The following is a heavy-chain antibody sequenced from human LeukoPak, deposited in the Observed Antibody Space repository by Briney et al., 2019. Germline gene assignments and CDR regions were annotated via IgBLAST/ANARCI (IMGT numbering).Heavy chain of an antibody. CDR1: GFTFSRSS. V-gene: IGHV3-21*01. CDR3: ARGSLQLVQDY. Sequence: GGSLRLSCAASGFTFSRSSMKWVRQAPGKGLEWVSSISSSSTYIDYADSVKGRFTISRDNAKNSMYLQMNSLRAEDTAVYYCARGSLQLVQDYWGQGTLVTVSS. J-gene: IGHJ4*02. CDR2: ISSSSTYI. D-gene: IGHD6-13*01.